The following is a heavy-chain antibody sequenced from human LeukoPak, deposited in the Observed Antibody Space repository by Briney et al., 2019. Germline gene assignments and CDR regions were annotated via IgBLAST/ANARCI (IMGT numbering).Heavy chain of an antibody. D-gene: IGHD6-13*01. V-gene: IGHV1-69*06. CDR1: GGTFNNYT. CDR2: IIPIFGTA. J-gene: IGHJ4*02. CDR3: ASNSNAAADDY. Sequence: ASVTVSCKASGGTFNNYTISWVRQAPGQGLEWMGGIIPIFGTANYAQKFQGRVTITADKSTSTVYMDLSSLRSDDTAVYYCASNSNAAADDYWGQGTLVTVSS.